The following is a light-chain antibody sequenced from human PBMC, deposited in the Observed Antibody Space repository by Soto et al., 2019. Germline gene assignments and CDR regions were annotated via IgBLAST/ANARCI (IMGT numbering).Light chain of an antibody. CDR1: SGHSSYA. V-gene: IGLV4-69*01. J-gene: IGLJ2*01. Sequence: QSVLTQSPSASASLGASVKLTCTLSSGHSSYAIAWHQQQPEKGPRYLMKLNSDGSHSKGDGIPDRFSGSSYGAERYLTISSLQSEDEADYYCQTWGTGIGVFGGGTKLTVL. CDR3: QTWGTGIGV. CDR2: LNSDGSH.